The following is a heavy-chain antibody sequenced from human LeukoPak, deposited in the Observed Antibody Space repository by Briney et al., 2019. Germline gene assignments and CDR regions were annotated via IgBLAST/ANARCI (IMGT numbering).Heavy chain of an antibody. CDR3: ARAEGSGSSFDY. V-gene: IGHV3-21*01. CDR2: ITGSSSYI. J-gene: IGHJ4*02. Sequence: PGGSLRLSCAASGFTFSTYYMNWVRQAPGKGLEWVSFITGSSSYIYYTDSVKGRFTISRDNAKNSLYLQMNSLRVEDTAVYYCARAEGSGSSFDYWGQGTLVTVSS. D-gene: IGHD3-10*01. CDR1: GFTFSTYY.